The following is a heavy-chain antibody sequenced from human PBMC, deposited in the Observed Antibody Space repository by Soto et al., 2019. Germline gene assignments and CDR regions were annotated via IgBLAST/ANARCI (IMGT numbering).Heavy chain of an antibody. Sequence: HPGGSLRLSCAASGFTFSSYWMSWVRQAPGKGLEWVANIKQDGSEKYYADSVKGRFTISRDNSKNTLYLQMNSLRAEDTAVYYCAKDSTVTTLAPDYFHYWGQGTLVTGSS. CDR1: GFTFSSYW. J-gene: IGHJ4*02. D-gene: IGHD4-17*01. CDR3: AKDSTVTTLAPDYFHY. CDR2: IKQDGSEK. V-gene: IGHV3-7*01.